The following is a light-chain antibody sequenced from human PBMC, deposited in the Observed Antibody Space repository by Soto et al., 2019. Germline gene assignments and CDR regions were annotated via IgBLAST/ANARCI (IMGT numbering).Light chain of an antibody. CDR3: QQYGSSPLT. Sequence: EIVLTQSPGTLSLSPGERATLSCRASQSVSSSYLAWYQQKPGQAPRLLIYGASSRATGISDRFSGSGSGTDFTLTISRLEPEDFAVYYCQQYGSSPLTFGGATMVEIK. CDR2: GAS. CDR1: QSVSSSY. V-gene: IGKV3-20*01. J-gene: IGKJ4*01.